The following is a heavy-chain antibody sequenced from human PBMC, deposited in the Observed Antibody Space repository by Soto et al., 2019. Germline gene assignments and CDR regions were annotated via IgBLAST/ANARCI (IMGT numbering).Heavy chain of an antibody. V-gene: IGHV2-26*01. J-gene: IGHJ4*02. CDR2: IFSNDEK. CDR1: GFSLSNARMG. Sequence: QVTLKESGPVLVKPTETLTLTCTVSGFSLSNARMGVSWIRQPPGKALEWLAHIFSNDEKSYSTSLKSRLTISKDTSKSQVVLTMTNMDPADTATYYCAWSPPRGGYNTYYFDYWGQGTLVTVSS. CDR3: AWSPPRGGYNTYYFDY. D-gene: IGHD5-12*01.